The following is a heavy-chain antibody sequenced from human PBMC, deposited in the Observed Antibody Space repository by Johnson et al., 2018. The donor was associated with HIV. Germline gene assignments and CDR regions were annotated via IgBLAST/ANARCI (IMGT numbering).Heavy chain of an antibody. J-gene: IGHJ3*01. CDR1: GFTFDDYG. CDR3: ARAPHDAFDV. CDR2: INWNGGST. V-gene: IGHV3-20*04. Sequence: VQLVESGGGLVQPGGSLRLSCAASGFTFDDYGMSWVRQAPGKGLEWVSGINWNGGSTGYADSVKGRFTISRDNSDNTMYLQMNSLRDEDTAVYYCARAPHDAFDVWGQGTMVTVSS.